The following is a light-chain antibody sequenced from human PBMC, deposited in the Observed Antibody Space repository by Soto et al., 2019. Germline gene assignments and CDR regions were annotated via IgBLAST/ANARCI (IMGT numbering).Light chain of an antibody. V-gene: IGKV3-20*01. J-gene: IGKJ5*01. CDR2: GAS. CDR3: QQYGSSPLT. CDR1: QSVSSSY. Sequence: ILLTQSPGTLSVSRGEGGSLSCMSSQSVSSSYLAWYQQKPGQAPRLLIYGASSRATGIPDRFSGSGSGTDFTLTISRLEPEDFAVYYCQQYGSSPLTFGQGTRLEIK.